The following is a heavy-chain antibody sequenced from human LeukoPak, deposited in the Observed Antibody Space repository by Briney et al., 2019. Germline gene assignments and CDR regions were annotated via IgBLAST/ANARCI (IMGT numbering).Heavy chain of an antibody. CDR2: IYSGGRT. CDR3: ARVLSGRGSLYYYYYYMDV. D-gene: IGHD3-10*01. V-gene: IGHV3-53*01. CDR1: GVTFSNYW. J-gene: IGHJ6*03. Sequence: GGSLRLSCAASGVTFSNYWMTWVRQAPGKGLEWVSVIYSGGRTYYADSVKGRFTISRDNSKNTLYLQMNSLRAEDTAVYYCARVLSGRGSLYYYYYYMDVWGKGTTVTISS.